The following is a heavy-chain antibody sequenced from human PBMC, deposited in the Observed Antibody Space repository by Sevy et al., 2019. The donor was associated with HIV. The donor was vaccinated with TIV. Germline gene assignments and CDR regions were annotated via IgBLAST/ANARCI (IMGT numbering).Heavy chain of an antibody. CDR3: ARDYYDRSGYLFDY. Sequence: SETLSLTCTVSGGSISSGDYYWSWIRQPPGKGLEWIGYIYYSGSTYYTPSLKSRVTISVDTSKNQFSLKLSSVTAADTAVYYCARDYYDRSGYLFDYWGQGTLVTVSS. J-gene: IGHJ4*02. CDR1: GGSISSGDYY. CDR2: IYYSGST. D-gene: IGHD3-22*01. V-gene: IGHV4-30-4*01.